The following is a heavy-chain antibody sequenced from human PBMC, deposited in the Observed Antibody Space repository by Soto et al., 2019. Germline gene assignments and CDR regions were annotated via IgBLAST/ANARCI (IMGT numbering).Heavy chain of an antibody. J-gene: IGHJ4*02. CDR2: MNPNSGNT. CDR3: ARGPYSSSYFDH. Sequence: QVQLVQSGAEVKKPGASVKVSCKASGYTFTSYDINWVRQATGQGLEWMGWMNPNSGNTGYAQKFQGRVTMTSNTSISTASMELSSLRSKDTAVYYCARGPYSSSYFDHWGQGTLVTVSS. V-gene: IGHV1-8*01. D-gene: IGHD6-13*01. CDR1: GYTFTSYD.